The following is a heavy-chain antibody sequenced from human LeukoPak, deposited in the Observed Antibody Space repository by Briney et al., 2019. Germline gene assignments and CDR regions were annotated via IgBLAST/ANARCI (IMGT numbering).Heavy chain of an antibody. V-gene: IGHV4-59*01. J-gene: IGHJ4*02. D-gene: IGHD1-7*01. CDR2: IYYSGST. Sequence: PSETLSLTCTVSGGSITNYFWSWIRQPPGKGLEWIGYIYYSGSTTYNPSLKNRVTISVDTSKNHLSLRLSSATAADTAVYYCARDGLGITGTGLDYWGQGVLVTVSS. CDR3: ARDGLGITGTGLDY. CDR1: GGSITNYF.